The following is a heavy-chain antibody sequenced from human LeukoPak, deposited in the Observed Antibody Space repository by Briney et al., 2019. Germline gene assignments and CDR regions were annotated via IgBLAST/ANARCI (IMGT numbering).Heavy chain of an antibody. CDR1: GGTFSSYA. D-gene: IGHD3-10*01. CDR2: IIPIFGTA. V-gene: IGHV1-69*05. J-gene: IGHJ4*02. Sequence: SVKVSCKASGGTFSSYAISWARQAPGQGLEWMGRIIPIFGTANYAQKFQGRVTITTDESTSTAYMELGSLRSEDTAVYYCATSHRGVWGVIKPHLDYWGQGTLVTVSS. CDR3: ATSHRGVWGVIKPHLDY.